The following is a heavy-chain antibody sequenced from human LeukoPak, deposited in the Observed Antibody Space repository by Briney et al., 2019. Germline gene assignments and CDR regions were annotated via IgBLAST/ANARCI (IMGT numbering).Heavy chain of an antibody. Sequence: SETLSLTCTVSGSSTSSGYYWGWIRQPPGKGLEWIGSIYHSGSTYYNPSLKSRVTISVDTSKNQFSLKLSSVTAADTAVYYCARDSDMITFGGADFDYWGQGTLVTVSS. CDR1: GSSTSSGYY. V-gene: IGHV4-38-2*02. J-gene: IGHJ4*02. D-gene: IGHD3-16*01. CDR2: IYHSGST. CDR3: ARDSDMITFGGADFDY.